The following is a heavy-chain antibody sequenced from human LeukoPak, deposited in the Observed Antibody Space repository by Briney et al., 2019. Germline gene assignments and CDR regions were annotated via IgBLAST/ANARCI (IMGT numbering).Heavy chain of an antibody. CDR3: ARGIAAGFSGYPYYYYYYMDV. D-gene: IGHD6-25*01. V-gene: IGHV1-2*02. CDR2: INPNSGGT. J-gene: IGHJ6*03. CDR1: GYTFTGYY. Sequence: GASVKVSCKASGYTFTGYYMHWVRQAPGQGLEWVGWINPNSGGTNYAQKFQGRVTMTRGTSISTAYMELSRLRSDDTAVYYCARGIAAGFSGYPYYYYYYMDVWGKGTTVTVSS.